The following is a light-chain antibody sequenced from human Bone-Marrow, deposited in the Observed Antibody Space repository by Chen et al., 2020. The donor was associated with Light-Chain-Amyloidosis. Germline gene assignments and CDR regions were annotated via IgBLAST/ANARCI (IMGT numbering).Light chain of an antibody. CDR3: QVWDSSSDHVV. CDR1: NIGSTS. V-gene: IGLV3-21*02. CDR2: DDS. Sequence: SYVLTQPSSVSVAPGQTATIACGGNNIGSTSVHWYQQTPGQAPLLVVYDDSDRPSGIPERLSGSNSGNTATLTSSRVEAGDEADYYWQVWDSSSDHVVFGGGTKLTVL. J-gene: IGLJ3*02.